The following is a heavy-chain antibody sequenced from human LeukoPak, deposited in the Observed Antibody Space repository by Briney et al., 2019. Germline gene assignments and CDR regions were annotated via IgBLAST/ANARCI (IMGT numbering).Heavy chain of an antibody. CDR1: GFTFSSYA. V-gene: IGHV3-30-3*01. J-gene: IGHJ3*02. Sequence: GRSLRLSCAASGFTFSSYAMHWVRQAPGKGLEWVAVISYDGSNKYYADSVKGRFTISRDNSKNTLYLQMNSLRAEDTAVYYCARPLVVTGAGRAFDIWGQGTMVTVSS. CDR2: ISYDGSNK. D-gene: IGHD6-19*01. CDR3: ARPLVVTGAGRAFDI.